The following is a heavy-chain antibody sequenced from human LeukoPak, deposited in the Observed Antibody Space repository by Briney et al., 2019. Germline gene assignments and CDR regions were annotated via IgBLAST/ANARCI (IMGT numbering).Heavy chain of an antibody. J-gene: IGHJ4*02. CDR2: ISAYNGNT. Sequence: ASVKVSCKASGYTFTSYGISWVRQAPGQGLEWVGWISAYNGNTNYAQKLQGRVTMTTDTSKSKDYMELGMLRFGDEAVYYCARMTGGSPVDYWGQGTLVTVSS. V-gene: IGHV1-18*01. CDR1: GYTFTSYG. CDR3: ARMTGGSPVDY. D-gene: IGHD4-23*01.